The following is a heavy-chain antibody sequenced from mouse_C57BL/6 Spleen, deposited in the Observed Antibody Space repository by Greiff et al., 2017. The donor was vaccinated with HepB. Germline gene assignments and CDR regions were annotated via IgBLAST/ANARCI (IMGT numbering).Heavy chain of an antibody. Sequence: VQLQQSGPELVKPGASVKISCKASGYAFSSSWMNWVKQRPGKGLEWIGRIYPGDGDTNYNGKFKGKATLTAGKSSSTAYMQLSSLTSEDSAVYFCARETAQAPAWFAYWGQGTLVTVSA. CDR2: IYPGDGDT. J-gene: IGHJ3*01. CDR3: ARETAQAPAWFAY. V-gene: IGHV1-82*01. D-gene: IGHD3-2*02. CDR1: GYAFSSSW.